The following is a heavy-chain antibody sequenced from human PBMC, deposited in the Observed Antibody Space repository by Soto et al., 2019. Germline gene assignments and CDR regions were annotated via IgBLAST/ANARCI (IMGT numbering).Heavy chain of an antibody. V-gene: IGHV3-23*01. D-gene: IGHD2-21*02. CDR2: ISGSGGST. Sequence: EVQLLESGGGLVQPGGSLRLSCAASGFTFSGYAMSWVRQAPGKGLEWVSAISGSGGSTYYADSVKGRFTISRDNSKNTLYLQMNSLRAEDTAVYYCASDVVVTGLFDYWGQGTLVTVSS. CDR3: ASDVVVTGLFDY. CDR1: GFTFSGYA. J-gene: IGHJ4*02.